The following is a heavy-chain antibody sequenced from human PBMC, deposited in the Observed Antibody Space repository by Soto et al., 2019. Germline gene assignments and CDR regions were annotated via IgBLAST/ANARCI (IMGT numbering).Heavy chain of an antibody. J-gene: IGHJ4*02. CDR1: EYSFTSYL. V-gene: IGHV5-51*01. Sequence: PGESLKISCKGSEYSFTSYLIGWVRQMPGKGLEWMGIIYPGDSDTRYSPSFQGQVTISADKSISTAYLQWSSLKASDTAMYYCARSHYDYVWGSFNPFDYWGQGTLVTVSS. D-gene: IGHD3-16*01. CDR2: IYPGDSDT. CDR3: ARSHYDYVWGSFNPFDY.